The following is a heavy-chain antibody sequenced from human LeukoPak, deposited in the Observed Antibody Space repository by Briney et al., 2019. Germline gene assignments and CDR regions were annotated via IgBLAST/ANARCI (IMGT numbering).Heavy chain of an antibody. Sequence: SETLSLTCAVSGGSIRSGDYYWSWIRQPPGTGLEWIGYIYYSGSTYYNPSLKSRVTISVDTSKNQFSLKLTSVTAADTAVYYCARDKSGYYHDPYNWFDPWGQGTLVTVSS. CDR3: ARDKSGYYHDPYNWFDP. V-gene: IGHV4-30-4*01. D-gene: IGHD3-3*01. J-gene: IGHJ5*02. CDR1: GGSIRSGDYY. CDR2: IYYSGST.